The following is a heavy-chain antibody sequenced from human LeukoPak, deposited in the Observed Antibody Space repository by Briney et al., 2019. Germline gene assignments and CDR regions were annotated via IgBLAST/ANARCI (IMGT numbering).Heavy chain of an antibody. CDR2: INHSGST. Sequence: PSETLSLTCAVYGGSFSGYYWSWIRHPPGKGLEWIGEINHSGSTNYNPTLKSRVTISVDTSKNQFSLKLSSVTAADTAVYYCAAGNYVGAFDIWGQGTMVTVSS. V-gene: IGHV4-34*01. CDR1: GGSFSGYY. CDR3: AAGNYVGAFDI. J-gene: IGHJ3*02. D-gene: IGHD1-7*01.